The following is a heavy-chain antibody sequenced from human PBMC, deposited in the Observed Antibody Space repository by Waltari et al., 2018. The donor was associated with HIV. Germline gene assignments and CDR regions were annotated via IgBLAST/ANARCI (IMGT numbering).Heavy chain of an antibody. CDR1: VGSITSYY. Sequence: QVQLQESGPGLVKSSETLSLTCTVSVGSITSYYWSWIRQPAGKGLEWIGRIYSSGSTRYNPSLKGRVTMSGDTAKSQISLNRTSVTAADTAVYSCARTSCTSTSCPKSDTFDIGGRGTMVTVSS. D-gene: IGHD2-2*01. V-gene: IGHV4-4*07. CDR3: ARTSCTSTSCPKSDTFDI. J-gene: IGHJ3*02. CDR2: IYSSGST.